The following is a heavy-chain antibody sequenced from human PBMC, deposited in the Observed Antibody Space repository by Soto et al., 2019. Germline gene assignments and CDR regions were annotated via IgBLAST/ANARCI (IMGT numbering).Heavy chain of an antibody. Sequence: ASVKVSCKASGYTFTSYGISWVRQAPGQGLEWMGWISAYNGNTNYAQKLQGRVTMTTDTSTSTAYMELRSLRSDDTAVYYCARWEQQPHYYYHGMDVWGQGTTVTVSS. D-gene: IGHD6-13*01. V-gene: IGHV1-18*01. CDR1: GYTFTSYG. CDR2: ISAYNGNT. CDR3: ARWEQQPHYYYHGMDV. J-gene: IGHJ6*02.